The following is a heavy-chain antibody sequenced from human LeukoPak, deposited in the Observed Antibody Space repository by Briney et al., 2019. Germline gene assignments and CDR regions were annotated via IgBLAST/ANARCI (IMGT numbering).Heavy chain of an antibody. J-gene: IGHJ4*02. Sequence: SGGSLRLSCAASGFTFSNYEMHWVRQAPGKGLEWVSYISSSGSDIYYADSVKGRFTISRNNAKNTLYLQMNSLRAEDTAVYYCTRGGVDFWGQGTLVTVS. CDR1: GFTFSNYE. V-gene: IGHV3-48*03. CDR3: TRGGVDF. D-gene: IGHD6-25*01. CDR2: ISSSGSDI.